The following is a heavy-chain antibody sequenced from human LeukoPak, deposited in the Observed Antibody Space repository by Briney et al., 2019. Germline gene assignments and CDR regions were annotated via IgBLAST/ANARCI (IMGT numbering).Heavy chain of an antibody. D-gene: IGHD2-2*01. CDR2: IYYSGST. V-gene: IGHV4-59*11. CDR1: GGSISSHY. CDR3: ARDLDQLRIDY. J-gene: IGHJ4*02. Sequence: SETLSLTCTVSGGSISSHYWSWIRQPPGKGLEWIGYIYYSGSTNYNPSLKSRVTISVDTSKNQFSLKLSSVTAADTAVYYCARDLDQLRIDYWGQGTLVTVSS.